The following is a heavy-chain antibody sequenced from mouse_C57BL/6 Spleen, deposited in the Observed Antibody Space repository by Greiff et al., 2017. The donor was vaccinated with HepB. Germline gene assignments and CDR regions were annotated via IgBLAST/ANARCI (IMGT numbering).Heavy chain of an antibody. CDR2: ISNGGGST. Sequence: EVKVVESGGGLVQPGGSLKLSCAASGFTFSDYYMYWVRQTPEKRLEWVAYISNGGGSTYYPDTVKGRFTISRDNAKNTLYLQMSRLKSEDTAMYYCARGNYGYAMDYWGQGTSVTVSS. J-gene: IGHJ4*01. D-gene: IGHD2-1*01. V-gene: IGHV5-12*01. CDR3: ARGNYGYAMDY. CDR1: GFTFSDYY.